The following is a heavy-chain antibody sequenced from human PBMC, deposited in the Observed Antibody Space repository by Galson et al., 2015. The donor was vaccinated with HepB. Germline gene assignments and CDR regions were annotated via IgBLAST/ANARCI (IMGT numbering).Heavy chain of an antibody. CDR1: GYTFSTYS. CDR3: ARGALVVVVGATQNNWFDP. D-gene: IGHD2-15*01. Sequence: SVKVSCKASGYTFSTYSITWVRQAPGQGLEWMGWISPSPYNRYTNYTRKLQGRVTMTTDTSTSTAYMELRSPRSDDTAVYYCARGALVVVVGATQNNWFDPWGRGTLVTVSS. J-gene: IGHJ5*02. CDR2: ISPSPYNRYT. V-gene: IGHV1-18*01.